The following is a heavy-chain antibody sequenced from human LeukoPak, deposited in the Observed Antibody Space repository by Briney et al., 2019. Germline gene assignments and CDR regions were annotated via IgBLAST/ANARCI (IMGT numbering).Heavy chain of an antibody. Sequence: SETLSLTCTVSGGSMTNNTFYWGWIRQPPGQGLEWIGSIYHTGPTYYNPSLKSRVTISVDTSKNQFSLRLSSVTAADTAVYYCARVLIWFGQLQNWFDPWGPGTLVTVS. CDR3: ARVLIWFGQLQNWFDP. D-gene: IGHD3-10*01. V-gene: IGHV4-39*07. CDR2: IYHTGPT. CDR1: GGSMTNNTFY. J-gene: IGHJ5*02.